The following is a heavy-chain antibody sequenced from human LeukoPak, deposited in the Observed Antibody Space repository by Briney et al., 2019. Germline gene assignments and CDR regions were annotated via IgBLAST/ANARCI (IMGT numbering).Heavy chain of an antibody. CDR1: GFTFRNYW. Sequence: GGSLRLSCAASGFTFRNYWMGWVRQAPGKGLEWVANIKQDGSEKYYVDSVEGRFTISRDNVKNSLYLQMNSLRAEDTAVYYCARWIGGFDYWGQGALVTVSS. V-gene: IGHV3-7*01. D-gene: IGHD3-10*01. CDR2: IKQDGSEK. CDR3: ARWIGGFDY. J-gene: IGHJ4*02.